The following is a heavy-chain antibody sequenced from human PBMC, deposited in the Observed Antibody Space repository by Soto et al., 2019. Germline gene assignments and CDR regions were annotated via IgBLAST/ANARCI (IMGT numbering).Heavy chain of an antibody. J-gene: IGHJ5*02. D-gene: IGHD3-10*01. CDR3: ARVTSMVRGVIDNGCDP. Sequence: QVPLVQSGAEVKKPGSSVTVSCKASGGTFSSYAIHWVRQAPGQGLEWMGGIIPMYGPAKYAQRFQGRVTITADESTTTVYMELTSLTSQYTAVYYCARVTSMVRGVIDNGCDPLGHGTLVTVSS. CDR1: GGTFSSYA. V-gene: IGHV1-69*01. CDR2: IIPMYGPA.